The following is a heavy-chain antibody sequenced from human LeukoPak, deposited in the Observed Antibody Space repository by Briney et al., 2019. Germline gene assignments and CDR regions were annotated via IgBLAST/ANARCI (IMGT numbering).Heavy chain of an antibody. CDR1: GYTFTGYY. J-gene: IGHJ3*02. D-gene: IGHD3-22*01. CDR2: INPNSGGT. CDR3: ARARITMIGDAFDI. V-gene: IGHV1-2*02. Sequence: ASVKVSCKASGYTFTGYYMHWVRQAPGQGLEWMGWINPNSGGTNYAQKFQGRVTMTRDTSISTAYMELSRLRSDDTAVYYCARARITMIGDAFDIWGQGTMVTVSS.